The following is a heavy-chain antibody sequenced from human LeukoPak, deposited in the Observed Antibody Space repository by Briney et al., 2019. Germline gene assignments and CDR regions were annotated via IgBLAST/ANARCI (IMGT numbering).Heavy chain of an antibody. CDR1: GGSISSSSYY. CDR3: ARDLNDY. V-gene: IGHV4-39*07. J-gene: IGHJ4*02. Sequence: SETLSLTCTVSGGSISSSSYYWGWIRQPPGKGLEWIGSIYYSGSTYYNPSLKSRVTISVDTSKNQFSLKLSSVTAADTAVYYCARDLNDYWGQGTLVTVSS. CDR2: IYYSGST.